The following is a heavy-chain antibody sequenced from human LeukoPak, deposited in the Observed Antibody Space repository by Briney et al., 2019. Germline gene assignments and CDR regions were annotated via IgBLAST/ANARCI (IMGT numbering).Heavy chain of an antibody. V-gene: IGHV3-15*01. D-gene: IGHD3-16*02. CDR3: TTDYPPYYDYVWGSYRTPYFDY. J-gene: IGHJ4*02. CDR1: GFTFSSYS. Sequence: GGSLRLSCAASGFTFSSYSMNWVRQAPGKGLEWVGRIKSKTDGGTTDYAAPVKGRFTISRDDSKNTLYLQMNSLKTEDTAVYYCTTDYPPYYDYVWGSYRTPYFDYWGQGTLVTVSS. CDR2: IKSKTDGGTT.